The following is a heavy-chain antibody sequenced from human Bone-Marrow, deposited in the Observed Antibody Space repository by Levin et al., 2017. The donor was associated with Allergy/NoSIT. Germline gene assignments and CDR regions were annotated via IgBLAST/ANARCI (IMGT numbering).Heavy chain of an antibody. CDR3: VRGSSARGMDV. CDR1: GYTFTSYD. CDR2: ISGYNGNT. Sequence: ASVKVSCKASGYTFTSYDMSWVRQAPGQGLEWMGWISGYNGNTNYAQKLQGRATMTTDTSTSTGYMEMRSLRPDDTAVYYCVRGSSARGMDVRGQGTTVTVSS. D-gene: IGHD6-6*01. J-gene: IGHJ6*02. V-gene: IGHV1-18*01.